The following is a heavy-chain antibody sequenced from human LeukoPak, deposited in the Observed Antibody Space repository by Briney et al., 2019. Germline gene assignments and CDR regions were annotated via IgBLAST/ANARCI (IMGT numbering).Heavy chain of an antibody. CDR2: INPNSGGT. CDR1: GFTFSSYG. J-gene: IGHJ5*02. CDR3: AYTAALNWFDP. D-gene: IGHD5-18*01. Sequence: GRSLRLSCAASGFTFSSYGMHWVRQAPGQGLEWMGWINPNSGGTNYAQKFQGRVTMTRDTSISTAYMELSRLRSDDTAVYYCAYTAALNWFDPWGQGTLVTVSS. V-gene: IGHV1-2*02.